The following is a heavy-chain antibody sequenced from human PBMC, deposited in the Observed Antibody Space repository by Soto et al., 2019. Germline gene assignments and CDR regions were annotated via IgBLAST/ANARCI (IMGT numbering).Heavy chain of an antibody. CDR2: IWYDGSNK. J-gene: IGHJ4*02. CDR3: ARDAGIAAAGPLDY. CDR1: GFTFSSYA. Sequence: GGSLRLSCAASGFTFSSYAMTWVRQAPGKGLEWVAVIWYDGSNKYYADSVKGRFTISRDNSKNTLYLQMNSLRAEDTAVYYCARDAGIAAAGPLDYWGQGTLVTVSS. V-gene: IGHV3-33*08. D-gene: IGHD6-13*01.